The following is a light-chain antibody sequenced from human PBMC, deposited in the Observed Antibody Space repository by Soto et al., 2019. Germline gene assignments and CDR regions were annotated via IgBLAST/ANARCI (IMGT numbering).Light chain of an antibody. CDR2: ATS. CDR1: QNIRSN. Sequence: DIQMTQSPSSLSASVGDRVTITCRASQNIRSNLKWYQQKPGKAPQILIYATSSWQTGVPSRFSASGSGTDFSLVISDLQPEDSATYYCQQGYSSRWTFGRGTKVEI. CDR3: QQGYSSRWT. J-gene: IGKJ1*01. V-gene: IGKV1-39*01.